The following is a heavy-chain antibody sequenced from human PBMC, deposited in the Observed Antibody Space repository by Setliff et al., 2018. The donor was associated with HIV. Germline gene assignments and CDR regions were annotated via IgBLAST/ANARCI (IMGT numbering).Heavy chain of an antibody. CDR2: VYHTGNS. J-gene: IGHJ4*02. CDR1: GGSINRSY. V-gene: IGHV4-59*08. D-gene: IGHD3-10*01. Sequence: SETLSLTCTVSGGSINRSYWSWIRQSPGKGLEWLGNVYHTGNSHYNPSLKSRVTMSVDTSTSQFSLKLSSVTAADTAVYYCARRSRYYYGSGAGFDYWGQGTLVTVSS. CDR3: ARRSRYYYGSGAGFDY.